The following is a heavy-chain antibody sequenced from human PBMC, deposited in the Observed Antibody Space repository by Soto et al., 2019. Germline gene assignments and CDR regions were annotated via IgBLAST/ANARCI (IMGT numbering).Heavy chain of an antibody. D-gene: IGHD6-19*01. V-gene: IGHV3-11*01. CDR2: ISSTGRTI. CDR3: ARSYSSGWEFDY. J-gene: IGHJ4*02. Sequence: GSLRLSCGASGFTFSNYYMSWIRQAPGKGLEWVSYISSTGRTIYYADSVKGRFTVSRDNAQNSLSLKLNSLRVEDTAVYYCARSYSSGWEFDYWGQGTQVTVSS. CDR1: GFTFSNYY.